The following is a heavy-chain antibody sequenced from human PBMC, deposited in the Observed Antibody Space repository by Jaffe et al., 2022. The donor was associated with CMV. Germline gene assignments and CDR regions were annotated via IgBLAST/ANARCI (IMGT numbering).Heavy chain of an antibody. CDR3: LPWGFGAHDAFDI. CDR1: GFTFSSYA. Sequence: EVQLVESGGGLVQPGGSLRLSCAASGFTFSSYAMSWVRQAPGKGLEWVSAISGSGGSTYYADSVKGRFTISRDNSKNTLYLQMNSLRAEDTAVYYCLPWGFGAHDAFDIWGQGTMVTVSS. D-gene: IGHD3-10*01. J-gene: IGHJ3*02. CDR2: ISGSGGST. V-gene: IGHV3-23*04.